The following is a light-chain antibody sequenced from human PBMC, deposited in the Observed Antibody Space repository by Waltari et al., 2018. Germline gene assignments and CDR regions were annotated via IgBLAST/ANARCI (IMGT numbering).Light chain of an antibody. Sequence: SSELTQDPAVSVALGQPVRITCPGASLRSYEARCYQQKPGQAPVIVIYGKNNRPSGIPDRFSGSSSGNPASLPITGAQAEDEADYYCNSRDSSGNHLVVFGGGTKLTVL. V-gene: IGLV3-19*01. CDR2: GKN. J-gene: IGLJ2*01. CDR3: NSRDSSGNHLVV. CDR1: SLRSYE.